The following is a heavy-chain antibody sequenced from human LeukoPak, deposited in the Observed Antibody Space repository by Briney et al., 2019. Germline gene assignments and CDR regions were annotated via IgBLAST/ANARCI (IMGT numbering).Heavy chain of an antibody. Sequence: GGTLRLSCAASGFTFRSYSMNWIRQAPGKGLEWVLSISSSTSYIYYADSVKGRFTISKDNAKNSLYLQMNSLRAEDTAVYYCARAGGSTVSHSDYWGQGTLVTVSS. CDR3: ARAGGSTVSHSDY. CDR1: GFTFRSYS. J-gene: IGHJ4*02. V-gene: IGHV3-21*01. CDR2: ISSSTSYI. D-gene: IGHD4-17*01.